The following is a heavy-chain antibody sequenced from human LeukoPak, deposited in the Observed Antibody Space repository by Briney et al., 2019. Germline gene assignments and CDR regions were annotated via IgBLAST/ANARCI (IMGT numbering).Heavy chain of an antibody. Sequence: PGGSLRLSCAGSGFTFSSYSMNWVRQAPGKGLEWVSSITSSNDYIYYADSMQGRFTISRDNAKNSLYLQMNSLRAEDTAVYYCAKEATVFHNWFDPWGQGTLVTVSS. J-gene: IGHJ5*02. CDR2: ITSSNDYI. CDR1: GFTFSSYS. CDR3: AKEATVFHNWFDP. V-gene: IGHV3-21*01. D-gene: IGHD1-26*01.